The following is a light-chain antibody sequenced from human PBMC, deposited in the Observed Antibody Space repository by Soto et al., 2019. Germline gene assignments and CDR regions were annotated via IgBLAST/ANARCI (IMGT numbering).Light chain of an antibody. V-gene: IGKV3-20*01. J-gene: IGKJ1*01. Sequence: VVLTQSPATLSLSPGESATLSCRASQSISSSQLAWYKLKPGQAPRLLIYGAFKRATGTPDRISGSGSETDFTLTISRLEPDDFAVYFCQQYNTSPWTFVQGTKVEIK. CDR2: GAF. CDR1: QSISSSQ. CDR3: QQYNTSPWT.